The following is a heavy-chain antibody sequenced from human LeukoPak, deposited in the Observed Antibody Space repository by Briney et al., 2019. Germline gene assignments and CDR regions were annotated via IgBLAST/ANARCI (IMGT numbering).Heavy chain of an antibody. CDR3: ARGITYYDILTGRAPSYYMDV. V-gene: IGHV4-4*07. D-gene: IGHD3-9*01. CDR2: IYTSGST. J-gene: IGHJ6*03. CDR1: GDSISSSPYY. Sequence: SETLSLTCTVSGDSISSSPYYWSWIRQPAGKGLEWIGRIYTSGSTNYNPSLKSRVTMSVDTSKNQFSLKLSSVTAADTAVYYCARGITYYDILTGRAPSYYMDVWGKGTTVTVSS.